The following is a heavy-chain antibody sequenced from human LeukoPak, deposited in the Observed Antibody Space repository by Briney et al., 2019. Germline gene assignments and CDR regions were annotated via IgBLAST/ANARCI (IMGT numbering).Heavy chain of an antibody. V-gene: IGHV3-30*18. CDR2: ISYDGSNR. D-gene: IGHD1-26*01. CDR1: GFTFSSFS. J-gene: IGHJ6*02. Sequence: GGSLRLSCAATGFTFSSFSMHWVRQAPGKGLEWVAVISYDGSNRYYADSVKGRFTISRDNSKNTLYLQMNSLRTEDTAVYYCAKGRVGANGYYYYGMDVWGQGTTVTVSS. CDR3: AKGRVGANGYYYYGMDV.